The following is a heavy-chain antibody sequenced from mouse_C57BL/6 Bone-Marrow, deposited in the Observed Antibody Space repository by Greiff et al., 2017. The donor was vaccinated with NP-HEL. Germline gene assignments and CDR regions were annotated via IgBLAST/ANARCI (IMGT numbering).Heavy chain of an antibody. Sequence: EVQLVESGGGLVKPGGSLKLSCAASGFTFSSYAMSWVRQTPEKRLEWVATISDGGSYTYYPDNVKGRFTISRDNAKNNLYLQMSHLKSEDTAMYYCARLSSYYYGSSYWYFDVWGTGTTVTVSS. CDR2: ISDGGSYT. CDR1: GFTFSSYA. J-gene: IGHJ1*03. D-gene: IGHD1-1*01. V-gene: IGHV5-4*01. CDR3: ARLSSYYYGSSYWYFDV.